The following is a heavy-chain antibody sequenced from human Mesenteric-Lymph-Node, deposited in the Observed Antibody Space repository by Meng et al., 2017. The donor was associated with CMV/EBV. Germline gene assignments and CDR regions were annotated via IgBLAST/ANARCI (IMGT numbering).Heavy chain of an antibody. V-gene: IGHV1-2*02. Sequence: ASVKVSCKASGYRFTGYYIHWVRQAPGQGPEWMGWINSNSGGTKFAQKFQGRVTMTRDTSTSTANMELSGLRSDDTAMYYCARGERVVYGSSWYAAYDIWGQGTEVTVSS. J-gene: IGHJ3*02. CDR2: INSNSGGT. D-gene: IGHD6-13*01. CDR3: ARGERVVYGSSWYAAYDI. CDR1: GYRFTGYY.